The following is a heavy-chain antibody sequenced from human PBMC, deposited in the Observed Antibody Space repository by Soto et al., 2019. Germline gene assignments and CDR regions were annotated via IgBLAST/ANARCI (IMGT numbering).Heavy chain of an antibody. Sequence: QVQLQESGPGLVKPSQTLSLTCTVSGGSISSGGYYWSWIRQHPGKGLEWIGYIYYSGSTYYNPSLKSRVTISVDTSKNQFSLKLSSVTAADTAVYYCARGVAAAGYYYGMDVWGQGTTVTVSS. J-gene: IGHJ6*02. CDR1: GGSISSGGYY. CDR2: IYYSGST. CDR3: ARGVAAAGYYYGMDV. V-gene: IGHV4-31*03. D-gene: IGHD6-13*01.